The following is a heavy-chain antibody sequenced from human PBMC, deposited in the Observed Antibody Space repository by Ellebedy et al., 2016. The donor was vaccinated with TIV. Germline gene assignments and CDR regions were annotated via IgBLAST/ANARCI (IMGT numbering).Heavy chain of an antibody. Sequence: GESLKISXTASGFTFGDYAMSWFRQAPGKGLEWVGFIRSKAYGGTTEYAASVKGRFTISRDDSKSIAYLQMNSLKTEDTAVYYCTRADPREAGDYHRWGRYWGQGTLVTVSS. J-gene: IGHJ4*02. CDR2: IRSKAYGGTT. CDR3: TRADPREAGDYHRWGRY. CDR1: GFTFGDYA. D-gene: IGHD4-17*01. V-gene: IGHV3-49*03.